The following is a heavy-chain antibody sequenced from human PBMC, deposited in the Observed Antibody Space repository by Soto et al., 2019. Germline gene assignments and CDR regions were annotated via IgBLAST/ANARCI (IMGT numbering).Heavy chain of an antibody. J-gene: IGHJ6*02. CDR3: ARDGPMVRGVYYYGMDV. CDR2: IIPILGIA. D-gene: IGHD3-10*01. V-gene: IGHV1-69*08. Sequence: QVQLVQSGAEVKKPGSSVKVSCKASGGTFSSYTISWVRQAPGQGLEWMGRIIPILGIANYAQKFQGRVTITADKSTSTAYMELSSLRSEDTAVYYCARDGPMVRGVYYYGMDVWGQGTTVTVSS. CDR1: GGTFSSYT.